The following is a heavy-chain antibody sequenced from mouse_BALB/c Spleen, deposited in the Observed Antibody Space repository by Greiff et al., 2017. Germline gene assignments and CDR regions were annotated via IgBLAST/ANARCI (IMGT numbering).Heavy chain of an antibody. J-gene: IGHJ1*01. Sequence: SGPELMKPGASVKISCKASGYSFTSYYMHWVKQSHGKSLEWIGYIDPFNGGTSYNQKFKGKATLTVDKSSSTAYMHLSSLTSEDSAVYYCARSTVVGRRYFDVWGAGTTVTVSS. V-gene: IGHV1S135*01. CDR1: GYSFTSYY. CDR3: ARSTVVGRRYFDV. CDR2: IDPFNGGT. D-gene: IGHD1-1*01.